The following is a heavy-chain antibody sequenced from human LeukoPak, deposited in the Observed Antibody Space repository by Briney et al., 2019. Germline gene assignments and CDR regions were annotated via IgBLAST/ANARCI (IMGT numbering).Heavy chain of an antibody. CDR2: ISSSGSTI. CDR3: ARGIVVVPAAIQYYYYMDV. Sequence: GGSLRLSCAASGFTFDDYGMNWVRQAPGKGLEWVSYISSSGSTIYYADSVKGRFTISRDNAKNSLYLQMNSLRAEDTAVYYCARGIVVVPAAIQYYYYMDVWGKGTTVTISS. D-gene: IGHD2-2*01. J-gene: IGHJ6*03. V-gene: IGHV3-48*03. CDR1: GFTFDDYG.